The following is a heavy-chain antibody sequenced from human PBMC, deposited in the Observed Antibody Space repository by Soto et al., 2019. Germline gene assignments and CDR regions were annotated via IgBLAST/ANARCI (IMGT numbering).Heavy chain of an antibody. CDR1: GFTFSSYG. CDR2: ISYDGSNK. J-gene: IGHJ6*02. Sequence: PGGSLRLSCAASGFTFSSYGMRWVRQAPGKGLEWVAVISYDGSNKYYADSVKGRLTISRDNSKNTLYLQMNSLRAEDTAVYYCANLVSEVPAWSRYYYYYGMDVWGQGTTVTVSS. CDR3: ANLVSEVPAWSRYYYYYGMDV. D-gene: IGHD2-2*01. V-gene: IGHV3-30*18.